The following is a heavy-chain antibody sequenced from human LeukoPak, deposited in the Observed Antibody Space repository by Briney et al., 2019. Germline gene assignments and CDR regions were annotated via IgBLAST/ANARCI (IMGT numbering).Heavy chain of an antibody. Sequence: PGGSLRLSCAASGFTVSSNYMSWVRQAPGKGLEWVSVIYSGGSTYYADSVKGRFTISRDNSRNMLYLQMNSLRPEDTAVYYCARQVGMTAAAVHDPWGQGTLVTVSS. CDR2: IYSGGST. CDR1: GFTVSSNY. D-gene: IGHD6-25*01. CDR3: ARQVGMTAAAVHDP. V-gene: IGHV3-66*04. J-gene: IGHJ5*02.